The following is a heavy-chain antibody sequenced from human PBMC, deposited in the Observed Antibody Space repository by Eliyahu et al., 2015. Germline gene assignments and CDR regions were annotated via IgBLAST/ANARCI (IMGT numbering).Heavy chain of an antibody. J-gene: IGHJ4*02. Sequence: QVQLVQSGAEVKKPGASVKVSCKASGYTFTGYYMPWVRQAPGQGLEWMGRINPNSGGTNYAQKFQGRVTMTRDTSISTAYMELSRLRSDDTAVYYCARAHFDGLPTGGRTQYYFDYWGQGTLVTVSS. V-gene: IGHV1-2*06. D-gene: IGHD3-9*01. CDR3: ARAHFDGLPTGGRTQYYFDY. CDR2: INPNSGGT. CDR1: GYTFTGYY.